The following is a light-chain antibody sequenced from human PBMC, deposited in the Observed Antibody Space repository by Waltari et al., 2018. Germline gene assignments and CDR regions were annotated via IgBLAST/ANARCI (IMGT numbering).Light chain of an antibody. V-gene: IGKV3-11*01. J-gene: IGKJ4*01. CDR2: HAS. CDR1: QSVYTF. Sequence: EAVLTQSPVPLSLSPGERATPPCRASQSVYTFLAWYQQKPGQAPRLLIYHASRRATGIPARFSGSGSGTDFTLTINSVEPEDFAVYYCQQRANWPPLTFGGGTKVEIK. CDR3: QQRANWPPLT.